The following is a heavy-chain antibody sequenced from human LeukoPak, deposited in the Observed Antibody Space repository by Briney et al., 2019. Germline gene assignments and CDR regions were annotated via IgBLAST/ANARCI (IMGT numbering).Heavy chain of an antibody. D-gene: IGHD6-13*01. V-gene: IGHV3-74*01. CDR3: AVGGGYSSSWYTPFDY. CDR1: GFTFSSYW. Sequence: PGGSLRLSCAASGFTFSSYWMHWVRQAPGKGLVWVSRINTDGSSTSYADSVKGRFTISRDNAKNTLYLQMNSLRAEDTAVYYCAVGGGYSSSWYTPFDYWGQGTLVTVSS. CDR2: INTDGSST. J-gene: IGHJ4*02.